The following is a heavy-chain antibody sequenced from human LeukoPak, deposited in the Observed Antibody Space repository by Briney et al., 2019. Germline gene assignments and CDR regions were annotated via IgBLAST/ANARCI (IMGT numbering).Heavy chain of an antibody. Sequence: GGSLRLSCAASGFTFSSYAMSWVRQAPGRGLEWVSAISGSGGSTYYADSVKGRFTISRDNSKNTLYLQMNSLRAEDTAVYYCAKVRPIVVVTYYFDYWGQGTLVTVSS. V-gene: IGHV3-23*01. CDR3: AKVRPIVVVTYYFDY. CDR1: GFTFSSYA. CDR2: ISGSGGST. J-gene: IGHJ4*02. D-gene: IGHD2-21*02.